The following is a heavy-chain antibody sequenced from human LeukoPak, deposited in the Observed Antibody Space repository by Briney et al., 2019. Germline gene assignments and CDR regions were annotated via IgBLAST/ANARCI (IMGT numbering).Heavy chain of an antibody. J-gene: IGHJ4*02. CDR1: GYTFTGYY. D-gene: IGHD3-16*01. CDR3: AREGPWGTTFDY. V-gene: IGHV1-2*02. CDR2: INPNSGGT. Sequence: ASVKVSCKASGYTFTGYYMHWVRQAPGQGLEWMGWINPNSGGTNYAQKFQGRVTMTRDTSISTAYMELSRLRSDDTAMYYCAREGPWGTTFDYWGQGTLVTVSS.